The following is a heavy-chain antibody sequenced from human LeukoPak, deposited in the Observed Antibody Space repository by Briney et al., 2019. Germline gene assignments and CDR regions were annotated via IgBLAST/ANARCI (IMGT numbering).Heavy chain of an antibody. Sequence: GGSLRLSCTASGFTFSIYGMHWVRQAPGKGLEWVAFIRYDGSNKYYADSVKGRFTISRDNSKNTLYLQMNSLRAEDTAVYYCAKEKKYYYDGSGYPGYDYWGQGTLVTVSS. CDR2: IRYDGSNK. CDR1: GFTFSIYG. CDR3: AKEKKYYYDGSGYPGYDY. V-gene: IGHV3-30*02. J-gene: IGHJ4*02. D-gene: IGHD3-22*01.